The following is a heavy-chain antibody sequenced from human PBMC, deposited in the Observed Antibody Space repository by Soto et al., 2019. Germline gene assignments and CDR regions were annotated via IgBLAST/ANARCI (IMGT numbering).Heavy chain of an antibody. D-gene: IGHD1-26*01. V-gene: IGHV1-69*13. CDR1: GGTFSSYA. CDR2: IIPIFGTA. Sequence: SGKVCCKASGGTFSSYAISWVRQAPGQGLEWMGGIIPIFGTANYAQKFQGRVTITADESTSTAYMELSSLRSEDTAVYYCARDRGVVGATCFDYWGQGTLVTV. CDR3: ARDRGVVGATCFDY. J-gene: IGHJ4*02.